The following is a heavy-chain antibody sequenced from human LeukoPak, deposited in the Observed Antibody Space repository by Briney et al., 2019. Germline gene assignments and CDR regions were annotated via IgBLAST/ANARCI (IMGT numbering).Heavy chain of an antibody. J-gene: IGHJ5*02. CDR3: ARGYSSSWYRMVWFDP. CDR1: GGSISSYY. Sequence: PSETLSLTCTVSGGSISSYYWSWIRQPPGKGLEWIGHIYYSGSTNYNPSLKSRVTISVDTSKNQFSLKLSSVTAADTAVYYCARGYSSSWYRMVWFDPWGQGTLVTVSS. CDR2: IYYSGST. D-gene: IGHD6-13*01. V-gene: IGHV4-59*01.